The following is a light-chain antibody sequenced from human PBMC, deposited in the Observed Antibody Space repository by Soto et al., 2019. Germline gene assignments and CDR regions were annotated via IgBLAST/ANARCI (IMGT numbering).Light chain of an antibody. CDR3: QQYNSYPLT. V-gene: IGKV1-5*01. Sequence: DIQMTQSPSTLSASVGDRVTITCRASQSISGWLAWYQQKPGKAPKLLIYDVSSLESGVPSRFSGSGSGTEFTLAISSLQPDDFATYFCQQYNSYPLTFGGGTKVEIK. J-gene: IGKJ4*01. CDR2: DVS. CDR1: QSISGW.